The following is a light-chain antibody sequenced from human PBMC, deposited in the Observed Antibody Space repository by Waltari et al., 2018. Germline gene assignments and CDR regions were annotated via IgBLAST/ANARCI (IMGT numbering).Light chain of an antibody. J-gene: IGKJ4*01. CDR1: QAITNF. V-gene: IGKV1-16*01. CDR2: AAS. Sequence: DIQMTPSPSSLSASVGDRVTITCRASQAITNFLAWFQQKPGEAPKSLIYAASTLHSGVPSRFRGSGSNTYFTLTITNLQPEDFATYYCQQYNHYPVTFGGGTTVGI. CDR3: QQYNHYPVT.